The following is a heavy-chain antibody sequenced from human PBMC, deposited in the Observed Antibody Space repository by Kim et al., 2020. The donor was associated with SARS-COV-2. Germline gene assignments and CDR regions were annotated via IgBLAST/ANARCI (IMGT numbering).Heavy chain of an antibody. V-gene: IGHV3-23*01. D-gene: IGHD3-22*01. Sequence: GGSLRLSCAASGFTFSSYAMSWVRQAPGKGLEWVSAISGSGGSTYYADSVKGRFTISRDNSKNTLYLQMNSLRAEDTAVYYCAKEGGGDDSSGYYSSNWFDPWGQGTLVTVSS. CDR1: GFTFSSYA. J-gene: IGHJ5*02. CDR2: ISGSGGST. CDR3: AKEGGGDDSSGYYSSNWFDP.